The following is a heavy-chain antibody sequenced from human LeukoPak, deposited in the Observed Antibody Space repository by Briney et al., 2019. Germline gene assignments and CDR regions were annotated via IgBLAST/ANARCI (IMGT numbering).Heavy chain of an antibody. V-gene: IGHV3-7*01. CDR1: GFTFTTYW. CDR2: IKQDGSQK. Sequence: GGSLRLSCAASGFTFTTYWMTWVRQAPGKGLEWVANIKQDGSQKYYMDSVKGRFTISRDNAKNSLYLQMSSLKAEDTAVYYCARENWANDYWGQGTLVTVSS. J-gene: IGHJ4*02. CDR3: ARENWANDY. D-gene: IGHD7-27*01.